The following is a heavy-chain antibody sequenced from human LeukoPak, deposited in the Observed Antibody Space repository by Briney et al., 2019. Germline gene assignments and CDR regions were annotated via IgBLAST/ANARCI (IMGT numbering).Heavy chain of an antibody. CDR2: ISFDGSKK. D-gene: IGHD1-20*01. J-gene: IGHJ4*02. Sequence: GGSLRLSCEASGFTFRNYAMHWVRQAPGKGLEWVAVISFDGSKKDSADSVKGRFTISRDNSKNTLYLQMSSLRGEDTAVYYCARGAPNWNPGDYWGQGTLITVSS. CDR1: GFTFRNYA. V-gene: IGHV3-30*04. CDR3: ARGAPNWNPGDY.